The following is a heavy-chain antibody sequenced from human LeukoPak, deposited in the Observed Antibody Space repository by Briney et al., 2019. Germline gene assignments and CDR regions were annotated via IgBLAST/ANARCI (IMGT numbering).Heavy chain of an antibody. CDR3: AKVLCGGDCFPYYFDY. J-gene: IGHJ4*02. V-gene: IGHV3-30*02. Sequence: PGGSLRLSCAASGFTFSSYGMHWVRQAPGKGLEWVAFIRYDGSNKYYADSVKGRFTISRDNSKNTLYLQMNSLRAEDTAVYYCAKVLCGGDCFPYYFDYWGQGTLVTVSS. D-gene: IGHD2-21*01. CDR1: GFTFSSYG. CDR2: IRYDGSNK.